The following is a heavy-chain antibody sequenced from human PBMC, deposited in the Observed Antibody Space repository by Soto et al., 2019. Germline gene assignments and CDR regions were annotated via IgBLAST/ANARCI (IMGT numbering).Heavy chain of an antibody. CDR1: GGSISSYY. Sequence: PSETLSLTCTVSGGSISSYYWSWIRQPPGKGLESIGYIYYSGSTNYNPSLKSRVTISVDTSKNQFSLKLSSVTAADTAVYYCAREEYSYGFDYWGQGTLVTVSS. D-gene: IGHD5-18*01. CDR3: AREEYSYGFDY. CDR2: IYYSGST. J-gene: IGHJ4*02. V-gene: IGHV4-59*01.